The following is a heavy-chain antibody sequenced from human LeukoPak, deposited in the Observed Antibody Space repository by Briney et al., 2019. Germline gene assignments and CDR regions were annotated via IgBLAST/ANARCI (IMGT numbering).Heavy chain of an antibody. Sequence: SETLSLTCTVSGGSISSSSYYWGWIRQPPGKGLEWIGSIYYSGSTYYNPSLKSRVTISVDTSKSQFSLKLSSVTAADTAVYYCARDYGYCSSTSCHFLGAFDIWGQGTMVTVSS. CDR2: IYYSGST. CDR1: GGSISSSSYY. CDR3: ARDYGYCSSTSCHFLGAFDI. D-gene: IGHD2-2*03. V-gene: IGHV4-39*07. J-gene: IGHJ3*02.